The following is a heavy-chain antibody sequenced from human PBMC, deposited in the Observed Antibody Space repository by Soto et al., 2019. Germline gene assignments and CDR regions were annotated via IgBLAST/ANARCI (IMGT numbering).Heavy chain of an antibody. J-gene: IGHJ3*02. D-gene: IGHD2-15*01. Sequence: SETLSLTCTVSGGSISSGGYYWSWIRQHPGKGLEWIGYIYYSGSTYYNPSLKSRVTISVDTSKNQFSLKLSSVTAADTAVYYCARSGRPVVVAARGAFDIWGQGTMVTVSS. CDR1: GGSISSGGYY. V-gene: IGHV4-31*03. CDR3: ARSGRPVVVAARGAFDI. CDR2: IYYSGST.